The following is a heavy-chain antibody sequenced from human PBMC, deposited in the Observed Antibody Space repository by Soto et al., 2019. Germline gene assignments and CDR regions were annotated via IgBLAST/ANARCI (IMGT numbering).Heavy chain of an antibody. CDR1: CGSISSGGYS. CDR3: ARGSVDFWSGSQTGNWFDP. V-gene: IGHV4-30-2*01. D-gene: IGHD3-3*01. CDR2: IYHSGST. Sequence: SETLSLTCAVSCGSISSGGYSWSWIRQPPGKGLEWIGYIYHSGSTYYNPSLKSRVTISVDRSKNQFSLKLSSVTAADTAVYYCARGSVDFWSGSQTGNWFDPWGQGTLVTVSS. J-gene: IGHJ5*02.